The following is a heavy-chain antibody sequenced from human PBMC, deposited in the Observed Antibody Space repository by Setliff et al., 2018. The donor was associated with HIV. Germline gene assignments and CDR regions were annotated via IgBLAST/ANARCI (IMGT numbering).Heavy chain of an antibody. J-gene: IGHJ4*02. D-gene: IGHD1-26*01. CDR2: FDPNSGGT. CDR3: ARSLPQRSYFDY. Sequence: GASVKVSCKVSGYTLTELSMHWVRQAPGKGLEWMGSFDPNSGGTTYAQKFQGRVTMTRDTSITTAYMELSSLRSDDTAVYYCARSLPQRSYFDYWGQGTLVTVSS. V-gene: IGHV1-2*02. CDR1: GYTLTELS.